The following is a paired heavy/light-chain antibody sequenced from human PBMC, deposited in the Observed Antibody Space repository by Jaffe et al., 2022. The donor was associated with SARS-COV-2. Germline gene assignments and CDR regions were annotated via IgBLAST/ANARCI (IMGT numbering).Light chain of an antibody. CDR3: GTWDSSLSGV. CDR2: ENN. CDR1: SSNIGNNY. V-gene: IGLV1-51*02. Sequence: QSVLTQPPSVSAAPGQKVTISCSGSSSNIGNNYVSWYQQLPGTAPKLLIYENNKRPSGIPDRFSGSKSGTSATLGITGLQTGDEADYYCGTWDSSLSGVFGGGTKLTVL. J-gene: IGLJ2*01.
Heavy chain of an antibody. CDR2: ISYDGSNK. V-gene: IGHV3-30*04. J-gene: IGHJ6*03. CDR1: GFTFSSYA. CDR3: ARDNSSSWKNKLGNYYYYYMDV. D-gene: IGHD6-13*01. Sequence: QVQLVESGGGVVQPGRSLRLSCAASGFTFSSYAMHWVRQAPGKGLEWVAVISYDGSNKYYADSVKGRFTISRDNSKNTLYLQMNSLRAEDTAVYYCARDNSSSWKNKLGNYYYYYMDVWGKGTTVTVSS.